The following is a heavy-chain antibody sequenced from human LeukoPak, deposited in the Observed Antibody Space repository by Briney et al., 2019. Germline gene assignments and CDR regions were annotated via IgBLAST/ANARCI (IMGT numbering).Heavy chain of an antibody. J-gene: IGHJ3*02. Sequence: GGSLRLSCAASGFTFSSYSMNWVRQAPGKGLEWVSSISSSSSYIYYADSVKGRFTISRNNAKNSLYLQMNSLRAEDTAVYYWPRSRGRDKIIDVFDIGAKGKMATASS. V-gene: IGHV3-21*01. CDR3: PRSRGRDKIIDVFDI. CDR1: GFTFSSYS. CDR2: ISSSSSYI. D-gene: IGHD5-24*01.